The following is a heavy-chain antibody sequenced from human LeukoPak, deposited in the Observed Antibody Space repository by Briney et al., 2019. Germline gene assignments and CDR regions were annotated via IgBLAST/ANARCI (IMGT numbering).Heavy chain of an antibody. CDR2: ISSSGSTI. D-gene: IGHD3-3*01. CDR1: GFTFSDYY. J-gene: IGHJ3*02. V-gene: IGHV3-11*04. CDR3: ARGGANTITYYDFWSGYAFDI. Sequence: GGSLRLSCAASGFTFSDYYMSWIRQAPGKGLEWVSYISSSGSTIYYADSVKGRFTISRDNAKNSLYLQMNSLRAEDTAVYYCARGGANTITYYDFWSGYAFDIWGQGTMVTVSS.